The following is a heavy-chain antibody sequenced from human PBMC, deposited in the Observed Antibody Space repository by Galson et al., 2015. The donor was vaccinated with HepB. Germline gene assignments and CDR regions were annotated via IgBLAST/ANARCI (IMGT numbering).Heavy chain of an antibody. CDR2: ITYDGSNK. V-gene: IGHV3-30*04. D-gene: IGHD6-13*01. CDR1: GFTFSSYA. Sequence: SLRLSCAASGFTFSSYAMHWVRQAPGKGLEWVAVITYDGSNKYYADSVKGRFTISRDNSKNTLYLQMNSLRAEDTAVYYCARESSSSWYGDYYYGMDVWGQGTTVTVSS. CDR3: ARESSSSWYGDYYYGMDV. J-gene: IGHJ6*02.